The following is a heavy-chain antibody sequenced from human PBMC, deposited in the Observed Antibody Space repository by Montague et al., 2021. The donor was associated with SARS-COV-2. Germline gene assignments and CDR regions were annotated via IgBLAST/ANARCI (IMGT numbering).Heavy chain of an antibody. D-gene: IGHD3-3*01. J-gene: IGHJ4*02. CDR2: IYYSGST. CDR1: GGSISSGGYY. Sequence: TRSLTCTVSGGSISSGGYYWSWIRQHPGKGLEWIGYIYYSGSTYYNPSLKSRVTISVDTSKNQFSLKLSSVTAADMAVYYCARAPRNIFGVVLTFDYWGQGTLVTVSS. CDR3: ARAPRNIFGVVLTFDY. V-gene: IGHV4-31*03.